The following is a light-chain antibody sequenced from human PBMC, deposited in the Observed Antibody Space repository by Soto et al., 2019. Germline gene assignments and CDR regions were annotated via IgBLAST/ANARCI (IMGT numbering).Light chain of an antibody. Sequence: EIVLTHSPGTLSLCPVAVESLXMRPRQSVSSSYLAWYQQKPGQAPRLLIYGASSRATGIPDRFSGSGSGTDFTLTISRLEPEDFAVYYCQQYGSSRTFGQGTRWIS. CDR2: GAS. J-gene: IGKJ1*01. CDR3: QQYGSSRT. CDR1: QSVSSSY. V-gene: IGKV3-20*01.